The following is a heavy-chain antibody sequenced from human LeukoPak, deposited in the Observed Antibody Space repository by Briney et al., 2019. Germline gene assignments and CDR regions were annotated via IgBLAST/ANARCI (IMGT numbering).Heavy chain of an antibody. CDR1: GGTFSSYA. V-gene: IGHV1-69*05. CDR2: IIPIFGTA. CDR3: ARVGSGGWFDP. J-gene: IGHJ5*02. D-gene: IGHD1-26*01. Sequence: ASVKVSCKASGGTFSSYAISWVRQAPGQGLEWMGGIIPIFGTANYAQKVQGTVTITTDESTSTAYMELSSLRSEDTAVYYCARVGSGGWFDPWGQGTLVTVSS.